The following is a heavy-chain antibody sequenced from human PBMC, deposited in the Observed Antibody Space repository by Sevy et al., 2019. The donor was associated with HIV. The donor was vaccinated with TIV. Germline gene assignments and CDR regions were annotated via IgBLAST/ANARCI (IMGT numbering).Heavy chain of an antibody. CDR2: IYTSGGT. D-gene: IGHD3-3*01. CDR1: GGSISSYY. J-gene: IGHJ5*02. CDR3: ARDDFWSGYLGWFDP. V-gene: IGHV4-4*07. Sequence: SETLSLTCTVSGGSISSYYWSWIRQPAGKGLEWIGRIYTSGGTNYNPSLKSRVTMSVDTSKNQFSLKLSSVTAADTAVYYCARDDFWSGYLGWFDPWGQGTLVTVSS.